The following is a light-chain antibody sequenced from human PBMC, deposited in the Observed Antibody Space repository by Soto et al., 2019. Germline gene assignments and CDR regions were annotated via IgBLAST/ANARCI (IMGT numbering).Light chain of an antibody. V-gene: IGKV1-5*01. Sequence: DIQMTQSPSTLSASVGDRVTISCRASQTISNWWAWDQQKPGKAPKLLIYDAASLESGVPSRFGGSGSGKELALTSSSLQPEDLATYYCQKYNSFWTFGQGTKVEIK. CDR2: DAA. CDR1: QTISNW. J-gene: IGKJ1*01. CDR3: QKYNSFWT.